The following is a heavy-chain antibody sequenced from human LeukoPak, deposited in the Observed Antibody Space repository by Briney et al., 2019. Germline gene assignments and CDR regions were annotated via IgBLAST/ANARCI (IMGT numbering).Heavy chain of an antibody. D-gene: IGHD3-22*01. J-gene: IGHJ4*02. CDR1: GYTFTGYY. Sequence: ASVKVSCKASGYTFTGYYMHWVRQAPGQGLEWMGWINPNSGGTNYAQKFQGRVTMTRDTSISTAYMELSRLRSDDTAVYYCARAGDYYDSSGYCCDYWGQGTLVTVSS. CDR3: ARAGDYYDSSGYCCDY. V-gene: IGHV1-2*02. CDR2: INPNSGGT.